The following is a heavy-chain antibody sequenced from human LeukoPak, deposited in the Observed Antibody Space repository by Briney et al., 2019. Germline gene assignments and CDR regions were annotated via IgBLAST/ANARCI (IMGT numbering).Heavy chain of an antibody. CDR3: ARINPLKAKFISVGNPWD. D-gene: IGHD4-23*01. J-gene: IGHJ4*02. CDR2: ISSSSSFR. CDR1: GFNFSSYS. Sequence: GGSLRLSCAASGFNFSSYSMNWVRQAPGKGLEWVSSISSSSSFRYYADSVKGRFTISRDNAKNSLYLQMNSLRAEDTAVYYCARINPLKAKFISVGNPWDWGQGTLVTVSS. V-gene: IGHV3-21*04.